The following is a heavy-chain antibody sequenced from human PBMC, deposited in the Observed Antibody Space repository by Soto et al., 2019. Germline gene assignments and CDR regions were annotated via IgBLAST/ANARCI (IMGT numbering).Heavy chain of an antibody. CDR3: ARVDYSQSYMGYYYYYMDV. D-gene: IGHD4-4*01. J-gene: IGHJ6*03. Sequence: ASVKVSCKASGYTFTSYGISWVRQAPGQGLEWMGWISAYNGNTNYAQKLQGRVTMTTDTSTSTAYMELRSLRSDDTAVYYCARVDYSQSYMGYYYYYMDVWGKGTTVTVSS. V-gene: IGHV1-18*01. CDR2: ISAYNGNT. CDR1: GYTFTSYG.